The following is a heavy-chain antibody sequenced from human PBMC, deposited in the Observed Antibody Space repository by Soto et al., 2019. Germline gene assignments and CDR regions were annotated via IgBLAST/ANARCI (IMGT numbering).Heavy chain of an antibody. CDR2: ISYDGSNK. J-gene: IGHJ4*02. D-gene: IGHD6-19*01. CDR3: EKLAVADRFDY. V-gene: IGHV3-30-3*01. CDR1: GFTFSSYA. Sequence: PGGSLSLSCAASGFTFSSYAMHWVRQAPGKGLEWVAVISYDGSNKYYADSVKGRFTISRDNSKNTLYLQMNSLRAEDTAVYYCEKLAVADRFDYWGQGTLVTVSS.